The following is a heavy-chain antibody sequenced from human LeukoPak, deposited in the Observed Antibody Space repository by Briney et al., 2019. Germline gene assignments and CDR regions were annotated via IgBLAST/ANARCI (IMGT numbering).Heavy chain of an antibody. CDR2: INQDGSEI. Sequence: GGSLRLSGAASGFTFSNYWMSWVRQAPGKGLESLANINQDGSEIYYVDSVKGRFTISRDNGKNSLYLQINSLRADDTAVYYCARDQGSTIVVRTTNWFFDFWRRVTLVTVSS. V-gene: IGHV3-7*01. CDR3: ARDQGSTIVVRTTNWFFDF. D-gene: IGHD2-2*01. J-gene: IGHJ2*01. CDR1: GFTFSNYW.